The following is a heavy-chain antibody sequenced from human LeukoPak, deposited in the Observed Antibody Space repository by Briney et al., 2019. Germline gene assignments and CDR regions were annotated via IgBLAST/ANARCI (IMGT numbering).Heavy chain of an antibody. CDR1: GGSISSSSYY. V-gene: IGHV4-39*07. CDR2: INHSGST. CDR3: ARRRYGIHPILIAAASRTGFDY. J-gene: IGHJ4*02. Sequence: PSETLSLTCTVSGGSISSSSYYWGWIRQPPGKGLEWIGEINHSGSTNYNPSLKSRVTISVDTSKNQFSLKLSSVTAADTAVYYCARRRYGIHPILIAAASRTGFDYWGQGTLVTVSS. D-gene: IGHD6-13*01.